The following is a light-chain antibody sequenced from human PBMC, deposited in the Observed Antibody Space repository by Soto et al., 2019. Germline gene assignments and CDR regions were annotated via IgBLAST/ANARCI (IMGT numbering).Light chain of an antibody. CDR3: QSYGTSLNDWV. CDR1: SSNTGAGYD. V-gene: IGLV1-40*01. Sequence: QSVLTQPPSVSGAPGQRVTISCTGSSSNTGAGYDVHWYQQVPGMAPKLLIFGNYERPSGVPDRFSGSKSGASASLAISGLQTEDEADYYCQSYGTSLNDWVFGGGTKLTVL. J-gene: IGLJ3*02. CDR2: GNY.